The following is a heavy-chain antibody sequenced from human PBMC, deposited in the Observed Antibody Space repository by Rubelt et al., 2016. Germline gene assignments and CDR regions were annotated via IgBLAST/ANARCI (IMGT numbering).Heavy chain of an antibody. CDR2: ISGADGST. D-gene: IGHD1-26*01. V-gene: IGHV3-48*02. CDR3: ARDLGATLPFYWLDP. CDR1: EFTFSTYA. J-gene: IGHJ5*02. Sequence: GSGGGLVQPGGSLRLSCVPSEFTFSTYAMNWVRQAPGKGLEWVSSISGADGSTYYADSVKGRFTISRDNAKNSLYLQMNSLRDEDTAVYHCARDLGATLPFYWLDPWGQGTLVTVSS.